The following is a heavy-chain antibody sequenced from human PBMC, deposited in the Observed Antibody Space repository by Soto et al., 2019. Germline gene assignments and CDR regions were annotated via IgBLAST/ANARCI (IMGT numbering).Heavy chain of an antibody. V-gene: IGHV4-34*01. CDR2: INHSGST. Sequence: QVQLQQWGAGLLKPSETLSLACAVYGGSFSGYYWTWIRQPPGKGLEWIGEINHSGSTNHNPSLKRRLTVSVDTAKNQFSLKVRSVTAADTAVYYCARRPSGDYGVDYWGQGTLVTVSS. CDR3: ARRPSGDYGVDY. J-gene: IGHJ4*02. CDR1: GGSFSGYY. D-gene: IGHD2-21*02.